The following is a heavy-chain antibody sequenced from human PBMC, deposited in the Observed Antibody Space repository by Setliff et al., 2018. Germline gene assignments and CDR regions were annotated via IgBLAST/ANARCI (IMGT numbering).Heavy chain of an antibody. J-gene: IGHJ6*03. V-gene: IGHV4-38-2*02. CDR1: GYSISSGHY. D-gene: IGHD6-19*01. CDR3: AREQWLDPPGYYYMDV. CDR2: ISHSGST. Sequence: SETLSLTCTVSGYSISSGHYWGWIRQPPGKGLEWSGSISHSGSTYYNPSLESRVTISVDTSKNQFSLKLNSVTAADMAVYYCAREQWLDPPGYYYMDVWAKGTTVTVSS.